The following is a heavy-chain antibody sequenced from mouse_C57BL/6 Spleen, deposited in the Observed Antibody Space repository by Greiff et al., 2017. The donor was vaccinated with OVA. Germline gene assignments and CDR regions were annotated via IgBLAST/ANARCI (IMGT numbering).Heavy chain of an antibody. CDR3: ARGHYYGSGDDYAMDY. CDR2: IYPGGGYT. D-gene: IGHD1-1*01. J-gene: IGHJ4*01. CDR1: GYTFTNYW. Sequence: QVQLQQSGAELVRPGTSVKMSCKASGYTFTNYWIGWAKQRPGHGLEWIGDIYPGGGYTNYNEKFKGKATLTADKSSSTAYMQFSSLTSEDSAIYYGARGHYYGSGDDYAMDYWGQGTSVTVSS. V-gene: IGHV1-63*01.